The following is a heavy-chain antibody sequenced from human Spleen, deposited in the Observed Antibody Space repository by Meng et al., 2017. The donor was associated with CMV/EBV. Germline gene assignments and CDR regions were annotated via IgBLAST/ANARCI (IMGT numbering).Heavy chain of an antibody. CDR3: ARDLLAAAGTIWFDP. CDR2: INAGNGNT. V-gene: IGHV1-3*01. J-gene: IGHJ5*02. CDR1: GYTFTSYA. D-gene: IGHD6-13*01. Sequence: QVQLVQSGAGVKKPGASVKVSCKASGYTFTSYAMHWVRQAPGQRLEWMGWINAGNGNTKYSQKFQGRVTITRDTSASTAYMELSSLRSEDTAVYYCARDLLAAAGTIWFDPWGQGTLVTVSS.